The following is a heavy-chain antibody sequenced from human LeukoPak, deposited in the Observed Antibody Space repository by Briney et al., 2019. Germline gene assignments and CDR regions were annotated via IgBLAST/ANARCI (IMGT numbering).Heavy chain of an antibody. J-gene: IGHJ1*01. V-gene: IGHV3-23*01. CDR2: ISGSGGST. CDR3: AKVISVDGIAVAGTGGYFQH. D-gene: IGHD6-19*01. Sequence: GGSLRLSCAASGFTFSSYAMSWVRQAPGKGLEWVSAISGSGGSTYYADSVKGRFTISRDNSKNTLYLQMNSLRAEDTAVYYCAKVISVDGIAVAGTGGYFQHWGQGTLVTVSS. CDR1: GFTFSSYA.